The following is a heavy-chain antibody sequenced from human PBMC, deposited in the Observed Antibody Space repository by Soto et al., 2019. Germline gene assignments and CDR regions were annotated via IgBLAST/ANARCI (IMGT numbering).Heavy chain of an antibody. Sequence: QVQLQQWGAGLLKPSETLSLTCAVYGGSFSGYYWSWIRQPPGKGLEWIGEINHSGSTNYNPSLKRRVTISVDTSKNQFSLKLSSVTAADTAVYYCARGSRGSSGCCSPWGQGTLVTVSS. CDR1: GGSFSGYY. V-gene: IGHV4-34*01. CDR3: ARGSRGSSGCCSP. J-gene: IGHJ5*02. D-gene: IGHD6-19*01. CDR2: INHSGST.